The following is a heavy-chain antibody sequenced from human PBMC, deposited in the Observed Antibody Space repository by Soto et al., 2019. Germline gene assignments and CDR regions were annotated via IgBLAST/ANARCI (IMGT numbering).Heavy chain of an antibody. CDR3: ARGRMITFFKDLDY. Sequence: QVQLQQWGAGLLKPSETLSLTCAVYGGSFSGYYWSWIRQPPGKGLEWLGEINHSGSTNYNPSLKSRVTISVDTSKNQFSLKLSSVTAADTAVYYCARGRMITFFKDLDYWGQGTLVTVSS. V-gene: IGHV4-34*01. J-gene: IGHJ4*02. CDR2: INHSGST. D-gene: IGHD3-16*01. CDR1: GGSFSGYY.